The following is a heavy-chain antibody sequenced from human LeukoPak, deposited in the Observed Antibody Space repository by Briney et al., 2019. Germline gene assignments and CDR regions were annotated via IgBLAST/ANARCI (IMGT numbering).Heavy chain of an antibody. D-gene: IGHD3-9*01. Sequence: PGGSLRLSCAASGFTFSSYAMSWVRQAPGKGLEWVSAISGSGGSTYYADSVKGRFTISRDNSKNTLYLQMNSLGAEDTAVYYCAKDGVYYDILTGYYSLPFDYWGQGTLVTDSS. CDR2: ISGSGGST. CDR3: AKDGVYYDILTGYYSLPFDY. V-gene: IGHV3-23*01. CDR1: GFTFSSYA. J-gene: IGHJ4*02.